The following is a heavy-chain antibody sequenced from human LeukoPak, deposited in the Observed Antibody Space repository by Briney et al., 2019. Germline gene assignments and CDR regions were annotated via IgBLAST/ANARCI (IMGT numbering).Heavy chain of an antibody. CDR2: IYHSGST. D-gene: IGHD4-17*01. V-gene: IGHV4-30-2*01. Sequence: PSQTLSLTCAVSGGTISSGGYSWSWIRQPPGKGLEWIGYIYHSGSTYYNPSLKSRVTISVDRSKNQFSLKLSSVTAADTAVYYCASSRGDYADYWGQGTLVTASS. CDR3: ASSRGDYADY. CDR1: GGTISSGGYS. J-gene: IGHJ4*02.